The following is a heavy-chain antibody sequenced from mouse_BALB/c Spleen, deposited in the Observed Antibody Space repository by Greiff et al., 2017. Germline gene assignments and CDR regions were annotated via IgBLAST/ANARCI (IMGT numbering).Heavy chain of an antibody. V-gene: IGHV1-14*01. CDR1: GYTFTSYV. CDR2: INPYNDGT. J-gene: IGHJ4*01. CDR3: ARSYYGSSYNYAMDY. Sequence: EVKLMESGPELVKPGASVKMSCKASGYTFTSYVMHWVKQKPGQGLEWIGYINPYNDGTKYNEKFKGKATLTSDKSSSTAYMELSSLTSEDSAVYYCARSYYGSSYNYAMDYWGQGTSVTVSS. D-gene: IGHD1-1*01.